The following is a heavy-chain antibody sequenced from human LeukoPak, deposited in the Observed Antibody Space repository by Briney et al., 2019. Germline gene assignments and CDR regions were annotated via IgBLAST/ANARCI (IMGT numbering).Heavy chain of an antibody. J-gene: IGHJ4*02. Sequence: ASVKVSCKASGGTFISYAISWVRQAPGQGLEWMGRIIPILGIANYAQKFQGRVTITADKSTSTAYMELSSLRSEDTAVYYCARDHKYSSSTDYFDYWGQGTLVTVSS. D-gene: IGHD6-6*01. CDR2: IIPILGIA. V-gene: IGHV1-69*04. CDR1: GGTFISYA. CDR3: ARDHKYSSSTDYFDY.